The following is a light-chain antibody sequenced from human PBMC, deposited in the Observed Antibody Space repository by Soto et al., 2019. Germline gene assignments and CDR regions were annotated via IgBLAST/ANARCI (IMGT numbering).Light chain of an antibody. V-gene: IGKV3-20*01. Sequence: IVLTQSPGTLSLSPGERATLSCRASQSVSSSYLAWYQQKPGQAPRLLIYGASSRATGIPDRFSGSGSGTDFTLTISRLEPEDFAVYYCQQYGSSLFGGGTKV. CDR2: GAS. J-gene: IGKJ4*01. CDR3: QQYGSSL. CDR1: QSVSSSY.